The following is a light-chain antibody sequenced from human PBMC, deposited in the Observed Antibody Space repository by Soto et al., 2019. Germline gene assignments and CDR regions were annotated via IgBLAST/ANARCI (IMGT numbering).Light chain of an antibody. V-gene: IGLV2-14*02. CDR2: EVS. J-gene: IGLJ2*01. CDR3: SSYKASARAV. Sequence: QSALTQPASVSGSPGQSITISCTGTSSDVGNYNFVSWYQQHPGEAPKLVIYEVSNRPSGISNRFSGSKSGNTASLTISGLQAEDEATYFCSSYKASARAVFGGGTKVTVL. CDR1: SSDVGNYNF.